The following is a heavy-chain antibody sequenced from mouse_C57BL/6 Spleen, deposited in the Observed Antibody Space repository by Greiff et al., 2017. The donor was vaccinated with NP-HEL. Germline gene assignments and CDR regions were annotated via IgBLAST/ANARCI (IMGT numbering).Heavy chain of an antibody. D-gene: IGHD1-3*01. CDR1: GYTFTSYD. CDR2: IYPRDGST. V-gene: IGHV1-85*01. CDR3: ARGRTKLGWYYEG. Sequence: QVQLQQSGPELVKPGASVKLSCKASGYTFTSYDINWVKQRPGQGLEWIGWIYPRDGSTKYNAKFKGKATVTVDTSSSTAYMELHSLTSEDSAVYVCARGRTKLGWYYEGRGTGATVTVSS. J-gene: IGHJ1*03.